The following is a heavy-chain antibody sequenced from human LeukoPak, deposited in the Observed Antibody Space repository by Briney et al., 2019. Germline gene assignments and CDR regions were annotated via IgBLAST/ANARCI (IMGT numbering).Heavy chain of an antibody. Sequence: GRSLRLSCAASGFTFDDYAMHWVRQAPGKGLEWVSGISWNSGSIGYADSVKGRFTISRDNAKNSLYLQMNSLRAEDTAVYYCARDHGGGATFDYWGQGTLVTVSS. D-gene: IGHD1-26*01. J-gene: IGHJ4*02. V-gene: IGHV3-9*01. CDR2: ISWNSGSI. CDR1: GFTFDDYA. CDR3: ARDHGGGATFDY.